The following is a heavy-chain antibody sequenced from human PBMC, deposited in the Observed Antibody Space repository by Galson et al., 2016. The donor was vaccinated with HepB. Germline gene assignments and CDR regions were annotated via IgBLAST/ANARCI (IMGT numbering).Heavy chain of an antibody. CDR1: GFTFRNHG. J-gene: IGHJ4*02. CDR2: MWYDGTNE. V-gene: IGHV3-33*08. Sequence: SLRLSCAASGFTFRNHGMHWVRQAPGKGLEWVARMWYDGTNENYADSVKGRFTISRDNSKNTLYLSMNSLRPEDTAVYYCARDPTGVGGTVADYWGQGTLVTVSS. D-gene: IGHD1-26*01. CDR3: ARDPTGVGGTVADY.